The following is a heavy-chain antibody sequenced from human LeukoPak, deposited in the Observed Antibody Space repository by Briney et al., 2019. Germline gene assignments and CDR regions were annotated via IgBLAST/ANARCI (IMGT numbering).Heavy chain of an antibody. CDR2: ISGNGGTA. V-gene: IGHV3-23*01. CDR1: GFTFTNYA. Sequence: GGSLRLSCAASGFTFTNYAMSWVRQAPGKGLEWVSSISGNGGTAYYADSVKGRFTISRDNSKNTLSLQMNSLRAEDTAVYYCAKVWQWLEPFDYWGQGTLVTVSS. CDR3: AKVWQWLEPFDY. D-gene: IGHD6-19*01. J-gene: IGHJ4*02.